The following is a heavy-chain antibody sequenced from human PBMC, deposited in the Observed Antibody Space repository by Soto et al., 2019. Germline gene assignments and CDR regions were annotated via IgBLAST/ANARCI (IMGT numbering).Heavy chain of an antibody. CDR1: GFTFSSYC. Sequence: PGGSLRLSCAASGFTFSSYCMHWVRQAPGKGLEWVAVISYDGSNKYYADSVKGRFTISRDNSKNTLYLQMNSLRAEDTAVYYCAKESAGYSSGWYQDDFDYWGQGTLVTVPS. D-gene: IGHD6-19*01. CDR2: ISYDGSNK. J-gene: IGHJ4*02. CDR3: AKESAGYSSGWYQDDFDY. V-gene: IGHV3-30*18.